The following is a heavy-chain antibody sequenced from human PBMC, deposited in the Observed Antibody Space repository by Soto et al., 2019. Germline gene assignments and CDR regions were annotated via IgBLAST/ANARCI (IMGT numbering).Heavy chain of an antibody. CDR1: GLTFSSYS. CDR2: ISSSSSYI. D-gene: IGHD3-10*01. V-gene: IGHV3-21*01. CDR3: ARDGYYGSGSYYTTPQASDY. J-gene: IGHJ4*02. Sequence: GGSLRLYCAASGLTFSSYSMNWVRQAPGKGLEWVSSISSSSSYIYYADSVKGRFTISRDNAKNSLYLQMSSLRAEDTAVYYCARDGYYGSGSYYTTPQASDYWGQGTLVTVS.